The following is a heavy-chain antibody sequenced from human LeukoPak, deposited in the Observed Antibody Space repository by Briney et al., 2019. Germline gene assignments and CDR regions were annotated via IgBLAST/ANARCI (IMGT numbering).Heavy chain of an antibody. J-gene: IGHJ4*02. CDR3: ARGVVVVPAAILFGAPPDY. Sequence: GGSLRLSCAASGFTFSSYSMNWVRQAPGKGLEWVSSISSSSSYIYYADSVKGRFTISRDNAKNSLYLQMNSLRAEDTAVYYCARGVVVVPAAILFGAPPDYWGQGTLVTVSS. CDR1: GFTFSSYS. D-gene: IGHD2-2*02. V-gene: IGHV3-21*01. CDR2: ISSSSSYI.